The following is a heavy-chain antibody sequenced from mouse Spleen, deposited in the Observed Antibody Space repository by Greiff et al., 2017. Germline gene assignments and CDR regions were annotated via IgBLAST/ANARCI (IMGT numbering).Heavy chain of an antibody. D-gene: IGHD1-1*01. V-gene: IGHV5-9-1*01. CDR1: GFTFSSYA. Sequence: EVKLVESRGGLVKPGGSLKLSCAASGFTFSSYAMSWVRQTPEKRLEWVATISSGGSYTYYPDSVKGRFTISRDNAKNTLYLQMSSLRSEDTAMYYCARVDYYGSSPYYFDYWGQGTTLTVSS. CDR3: ARVDYYGSSPYYFDY. CDR2: ISSGGSYT. J-gene: IGHJ2*01.